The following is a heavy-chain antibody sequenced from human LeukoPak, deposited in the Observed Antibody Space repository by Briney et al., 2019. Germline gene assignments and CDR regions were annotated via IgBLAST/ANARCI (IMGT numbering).Heavy chain of an antibody. V-gene: IGHV3-23*01. CDR1: GFTFSSHG. CDR2: ISPSGDIT. Sequence: GGSLRLSCAASGFTFSSHGINWVRQAPGKGLEWVSGISPSGDITYYTDSVQGRFTISRDNSKNTLYLQMNSLRADDTAVYYCAKGTMVRGFDYWGQGTLVTVSS. CDR3: AKGTMVRGFDY. D-gene: IGHD3-10*01. J-gene: IGHJ4*02.